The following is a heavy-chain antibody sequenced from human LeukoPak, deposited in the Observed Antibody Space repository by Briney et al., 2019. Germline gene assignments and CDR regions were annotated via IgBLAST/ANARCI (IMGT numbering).Heavy chain of an antibody. CDR2: ISAYNGNT. V-gene: IGHV1-18*01. CDR1: GYTFTSYG. Sequence: ASVKVSCKASGYTFTSYGISWVRQAPGQGLEWMGWISAYNGNTNYAQKLQGRVTMTTDTSTSTAYMGLRSLRSDDTAVYYCARKYIDTNWFDPWGQGTLVTVSS. J-gene: IGHJ5*02. CDR3: ARKYIDTNWFDP. D-gene: IGHD6-6*01.